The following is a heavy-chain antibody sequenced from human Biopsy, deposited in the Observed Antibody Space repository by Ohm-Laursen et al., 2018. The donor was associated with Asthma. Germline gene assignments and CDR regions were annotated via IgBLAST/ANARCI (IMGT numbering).Heavy chain of an antibody. CDR1: GGTFNTYV. CDR3: ARKAGSCISRTCYSLDF. Sequence: SSVKVSCKSLGGTFNTYVIGWVRQAPGQGLEWMGGINSVFGTTTYPQEFQDRVTITADDSTSTVYMELSSLRSEDTAVYYCARKAGSCISRTCYSLDFWGQGALVTVSS. D-gene: IGHD2-2*01. J-gene: IGHJ4*02. V-gene: IGHV1-69*01. CDR2: INSVFGTT.